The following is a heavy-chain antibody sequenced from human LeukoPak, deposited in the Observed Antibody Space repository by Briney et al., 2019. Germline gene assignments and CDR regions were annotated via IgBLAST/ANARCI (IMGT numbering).Heavy chain of an antibody. V-gene: IGHV1-46*01. J-gene: IGHJ5*02. Sequence: ASVKVSCKASGYSFTSNVISWVRQAPGQGLEWMGIINPSGGSTSYAQKFQGRVTMTRDTSTSTVYMELSSLRSEDTAVYYCAREWRLLWFGELGWFDPWGQGTLVTVSS. CDR1: GYSFTSNV. D-gene: IGHD3-10*01. CDR3: AREWRLLWFGELGWFDP. CDR2: INPSGGST.